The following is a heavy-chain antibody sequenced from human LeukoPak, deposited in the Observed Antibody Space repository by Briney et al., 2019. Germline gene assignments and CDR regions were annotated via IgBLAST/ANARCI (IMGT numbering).Heavy chain of an antibody. CDR1: GGSISSSSYY. CDR3: ARPGGYCSGGSCSDAFDI. D-gene: IGHD2-15*01. Sequence: PSETLSLTCTVSGGSISSSSYYWGWIRHPPGKGLEWIGSIYYSGSTYYNPSLKSRVTISVDTSKNQFSLKLSSVTAADTAVYYCARPGGYCSGGSCSDAFDIWGQGTMVTVSS. CDR2: IYYSGST. V-gene: IGHV4-39*01. J-gene: IGHJ3*02.